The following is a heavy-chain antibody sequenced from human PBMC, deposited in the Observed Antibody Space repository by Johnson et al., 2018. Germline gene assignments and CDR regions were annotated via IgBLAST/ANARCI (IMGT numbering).Heavy chain of an antibody. D-gene: IGHD3-10*01. CDR3: ATGAKTGVIYREFFQH. Sequence: VQLVETGGDLVQPGGSLRLSCAASGFTFSTYVSWVRQAPGLGLEWVSTISDSGQHTFYADSVKGRFTISRDNSKDTVYLQINSLRAEDTAVYYCATGAKTGVIYREFFQHWGQGTLVTVSS. V-gene: IGHV3-23*04. J-gene: IGHJ1*01. CDR2: ISDSGQHT. CDR1: GFTFSTYV.